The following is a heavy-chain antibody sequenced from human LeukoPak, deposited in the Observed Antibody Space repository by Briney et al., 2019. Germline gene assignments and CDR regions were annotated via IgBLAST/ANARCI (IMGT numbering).Heavy chain of an antibody. CDR1: GFTFGDYI. CDR3: ARGERSPTYYYGSGSYYKMGPEGFDP. CDR2: ISSSSSYI. V-gene: IGHV3-21*01. J-gene: IGHJ5*02. Sequence: GGSLRLSCVASGFTFGDYIMNWVRQAPGKGLEWVSSISSSSSYIYYADSVKGRFTISRDNAKNSLYLQMNSLRAEDTAVYYCARGERSPTYYYGSGSYYKMGPEGFDPWGQGTLVTVSS. D-gene: IGHD3-10*01.